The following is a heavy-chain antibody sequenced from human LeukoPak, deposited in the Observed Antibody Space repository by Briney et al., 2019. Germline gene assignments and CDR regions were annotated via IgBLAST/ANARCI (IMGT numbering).Heavy chain of an antibody. V-gene: IGHV3-21*01. D-gene: IGHD6-19*01. CDR1: GFTFSSYS. J-gene: IGHJ4*02. Sequence: GGSLRLSCAASGFTFSSYSMNWVRQAPGKGLEWVSSISSSSSYIYYADSVKGRFTISRDNAKNSLYLQMNSLRAEDTAVYYCARILDSAWGELGYWGQGTLVTVSS. CDR2: ISSSSSYI. CDR3: ARILDSAWGELGY.